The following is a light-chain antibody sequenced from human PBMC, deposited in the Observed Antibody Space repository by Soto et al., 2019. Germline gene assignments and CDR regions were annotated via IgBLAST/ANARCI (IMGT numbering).Light chain of an antibody. CDR3: QQRRNWPFS. J-gene: IGKJ4*01. CDR2: ETS. Sequence: EIVLTQSPVTLSLSPGERATLSCRASQSVSPLLAWYQQKPGQAPRLLIYETSNTATGIPARFSGSGSGTDFTLTISSLEPEDFAVYYCQQRRNWPFSFGGGTKVEIK. CDR1: QSVSPL. V-gene: IGKV3-11*01.